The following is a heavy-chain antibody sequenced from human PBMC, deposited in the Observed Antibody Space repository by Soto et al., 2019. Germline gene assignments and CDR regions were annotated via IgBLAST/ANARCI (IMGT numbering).Heavy chain of an antibody. CDR2: ISAYDDNT. J-gene: IGHJ4*02. CDR3: ARDLESGYDRFPPF. CDR1: GGTFSSYA. V-gene: IGHV1-18*01. Sequence: GASVKVSCKASGGTFSSYAISWVRQAPGQGLEWLGWISAYDDNTKYAQTLQGRVSMSTDTSTNTAYMELRSLRSDDTAMYYCARDLESGYDRFPPFWGQGTLVTVSS. D-gene: IGHD5-12*01.